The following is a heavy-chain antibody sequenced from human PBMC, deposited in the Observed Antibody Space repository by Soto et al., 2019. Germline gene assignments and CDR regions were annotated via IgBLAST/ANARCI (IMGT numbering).Heavy chain of an antibody. CDR3: AKVERYYYDSSGYYSSPLF. J-gene: IGHJ4*02. V-gene: IGHV3-23*01. CDR2: ISGSGGTT. CDR1: GFTLSSYA. D-gene: IGHD3-22*01. Sequence: EVQLLESGGGLVQPGGSLRLSCAASGFTLSSYAMSWVRQAPGKGLEWVSAISGSGGTTYYADSVKGRFTISRDTSKNTLYLQMNSLRAEDTAVYYCAKVERYYYDSSGYYSSPLFWGQGTLVTLSS.